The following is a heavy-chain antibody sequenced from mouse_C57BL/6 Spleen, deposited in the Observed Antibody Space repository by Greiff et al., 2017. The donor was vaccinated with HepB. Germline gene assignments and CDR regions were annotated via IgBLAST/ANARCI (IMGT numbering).Heavy chain of an antibody. CDR3: ARAGSSYRYAMDY. J-gene: IGHJ4*01. V-gene: IGHV5-17*01. CDR2: ISSGSSTI. D-gene: IGHD1-1*01. Sequence: DVHLVESGGGLVKPGGSLKLSCAASGFTFSDYGMHWVRQAPEKGLEWVAYISSGSSTIYYADTVKGRFTISRDNAKNTLFLQMTSLRSEDTAMYYCARAGSSYRYAMDYWGQGTSVTVSS. CDR1: GFTFSDYG.